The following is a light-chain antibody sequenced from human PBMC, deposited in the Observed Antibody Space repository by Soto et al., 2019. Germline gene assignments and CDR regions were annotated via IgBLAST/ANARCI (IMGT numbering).Light chain of an antibody. CDR2: DAS. CDR1: QHITNS. Sequence: DIPMTQSPSSLSASVGDRVTISCQASQHITNSLGWYQQKPGKAPKLLIFDASNLETGVPSRFSGRGSGTDFAFTISSLQPEDIATYYCQQYDHLPLTFGGGTKVEIK. CDR3: QQYDHLPLT. J-gene: IGKJ4*01. V-gene: IGKV1-33*01.